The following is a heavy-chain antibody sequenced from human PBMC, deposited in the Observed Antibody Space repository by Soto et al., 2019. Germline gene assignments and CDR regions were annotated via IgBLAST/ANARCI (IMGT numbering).Heavy chain of an antibody. Sequence: ASVKVSCKPSGYTFTRRGISWVRQAPGQGLEWMGWISAYNGNTNYAQKLQGRVTMTTDTSTSTSYMELRSLRSDDTAVYYCARVLRYFDWLDPWDQGTLVTVS. V-gene: IGHV1-18*01. CDR3: ARVLRYFDWLDP. CDR1: GYTFTRRG. CDR2: ISAYNGNT. J-gene: IGHJ5*02. D-gene: IGHD3-9*01.